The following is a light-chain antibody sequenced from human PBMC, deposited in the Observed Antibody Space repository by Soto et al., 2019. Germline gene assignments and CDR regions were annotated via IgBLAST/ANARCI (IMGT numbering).Light chain of an antibody. J-gene: IGKJ1*01. Sequence: DIVMTQSPDSLAVSLGERATINCKSSQGVFFNSNNKNYLAWYQQKPGQPPKLLIYWASTRESGVPDRFSGSGSGTDFTLTISSLQAEDVAVYCQQYYNIPPTFGQGTKVEI. CDR1: QGVFFNSNNKNY. CDR2: WAS. V-gene: IGKV4-1*01. CDR3: QQYYNIPPT.